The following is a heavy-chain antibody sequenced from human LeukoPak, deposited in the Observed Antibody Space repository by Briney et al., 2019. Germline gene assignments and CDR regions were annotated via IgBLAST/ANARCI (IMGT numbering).Heavy chain of an antibody. CDR3: ARVDYDSSGYYYYYYYMDV. J-gene: IGHJ6*03. V-gene: IGHV3-53*01. D-gene: IGHD3-22*01. Sequence: GGSLRLSCTVSGFTVSSNSMSWVRQAPGKGLEWVSFIYSDNTHYSDSVKGRFTISRDNSKNTLYLQMNSLRAEDTAVYYCARVDYDSSGYYYYYYYMDVWGKGTTVTVSS. CDR1: GFTVSSNS. CDR2: IYSDNT.